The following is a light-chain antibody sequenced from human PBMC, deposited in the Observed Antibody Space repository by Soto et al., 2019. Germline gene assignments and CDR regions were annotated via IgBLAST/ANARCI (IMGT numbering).Light chain of an antibody. V-gene: IGKV3D-11*01. CDR1: HGFSSTY. CDR2: GAS. Sequence: EIVVTQSPGTLSLSPGERATLPCRASHGFSSTYLAWYQQRPGQAPRLLIFGASSRATGIPARFSGSGSGADFTLTISTLEPEDFAVYYCQQRSSWPITFGQGRRLEI. CDR3: QQRSSWPIT. J-gene: IGKJ5*01.